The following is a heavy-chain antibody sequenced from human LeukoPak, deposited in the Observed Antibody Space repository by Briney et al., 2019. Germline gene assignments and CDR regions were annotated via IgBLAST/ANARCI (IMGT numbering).Heavy chain of an antibody. CDR3: AKLQYDFWSGFDY. V-gene: IGHV3-23*01. Sequence: PGGSLRLSCAASGFTFSSYAMSWVRQAPGKGLEWVSAISGSGGSTYYADSVKGRFTISRDNSKNTLYLQVNSLRAEDTAVYYCAKLQYDFWSGFDYWGQGTLVTVSS. D-gene: IGHD3-3*01. J-gene: IGHJ4*02. CDR1: GFTFSSYA. CDR2: ISGSGGST.